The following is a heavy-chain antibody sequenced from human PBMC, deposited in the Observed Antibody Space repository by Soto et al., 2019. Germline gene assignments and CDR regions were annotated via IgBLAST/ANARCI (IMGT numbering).Heavy chain of an antibody. CDR3: ARAIQGTMVRGVIFNP. V-gene: IGHV4-59*01. CDR2: IYYSGST. J-gene: IGHJ5*02. Sequence: SETLSLTCTVSGGSISSYYWSWIRQPPGKGLEWIGYIYYSGSTNYNPSLKSRVTISVDTSKNQFSLKLSSVTAADTAVYYCARAIQGTMVRGVIFNPWGQGTLVTVSS. CDR1: GGSISSYY. D-gene: IGHD3-10*01.